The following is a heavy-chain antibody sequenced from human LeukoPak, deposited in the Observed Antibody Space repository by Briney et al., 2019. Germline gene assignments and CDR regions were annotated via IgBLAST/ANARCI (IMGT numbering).Heavy chain of an antibody. CDR1: GGTFSSYA. CDR2: IIPIFGTA. CDR3: ATPSRYGDALRY. V-gene: IGHV1-69*13. D-gene: IGHD4-17*01. Sequence: WASVKVSCKASGGTFSSYAISWVRQAPGQGLEWMGEIIPIFGTANCAQKFQGRVTITADESTSTAYMELSSLRSEDTAVYYCATPSRYGDALRYWGQGTLVTVSS. J-gene: IGHJ4*02.